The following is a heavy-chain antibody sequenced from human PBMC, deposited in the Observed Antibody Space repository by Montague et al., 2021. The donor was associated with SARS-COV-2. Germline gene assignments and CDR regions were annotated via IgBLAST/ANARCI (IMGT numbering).Heavy chain of an antibody. CDR1: GFTFGIYA. D-gene: IGHD3-10*01. CDR2: LSGSGGIT. CDR3: AKVRTAYFSGAGSFDFGY. Sequence: SLRRSCAASGFTFGIYAMSWVRQAPGKGLDWVSGLSGSGGITYYADSVKGRFTISRDNSKNTLFLHMNSLRAEDTAVYYCAKVRTAYFSGAGSFDFGYWGQGSLVTVSS. V-gene: IGHV3-23*01. J-gene: IGHJ4*02.